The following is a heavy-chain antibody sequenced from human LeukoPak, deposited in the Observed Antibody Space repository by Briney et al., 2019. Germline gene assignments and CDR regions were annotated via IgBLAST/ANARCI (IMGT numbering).Heavy chain of an antibody. CDR2: ISWNSGSI. J-gene: IGHJ4*02. CDR1: GFTLSNYA. V-gene: IGHV3-9*03. Sequence: GGSLRLSCAASGFTLSNYAMHWVRQAPGKGLEWVSGISWNSGSIGYADSVKGRFTISRDNAKNSLYLQMNSLRAEDMALYYCAKDMGIGYSYGSGMDYWGQGTLVTVSS. CDR3: AKDMGIGYSYGSGMDY. D-gene: IGHD5-18*01.